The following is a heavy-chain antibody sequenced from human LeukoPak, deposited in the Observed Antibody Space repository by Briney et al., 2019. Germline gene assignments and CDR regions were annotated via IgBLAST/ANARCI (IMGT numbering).Heavy chain of an antibody. V-gene: IGHV3-15*01. CDR2: IKSKTDGGTT. D-gene: IGHD2/OR15-2a*01. J-gene: IGHJ4*02. Sequence: GGSLRLSCAASGITVSDAWMSWVRQAPGKGLEWVGRIKSKTDGGTTDYAAPVKGRFTVSRDDSKNTLYLQINSLRTEDTALYYCTTGFSTGNWGQGTLVTVSS. CDR3: TTGFSTGN. CDR1: GITVSDAW.